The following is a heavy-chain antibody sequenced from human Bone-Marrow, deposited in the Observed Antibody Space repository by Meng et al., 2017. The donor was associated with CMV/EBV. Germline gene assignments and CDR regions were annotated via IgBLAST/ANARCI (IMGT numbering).Heavy chain of an antibody. Sequence: GESLKISCAASRFTFSSYGMHWVRQAPGKGLEWVANIKQDGSEKYYVDSVKGRFTISRDNAKNSLYLQMNSLRAEDTAVYYCARDDIAAAGMGYYYYYGMDVWGQGTTVTVSS. CDR2: IKQDGSEK. CDR1: RFTFSSYG. CDR3: ARDDIAAAGMGYYYYYGMDV. J-gene: IGHJ6*02. D-gene: IGHD6-13*01. V-gene: IGHV3-7*01.